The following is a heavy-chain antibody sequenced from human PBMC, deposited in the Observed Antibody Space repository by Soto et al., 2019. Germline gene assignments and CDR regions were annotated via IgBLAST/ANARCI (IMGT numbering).Heavy chain of an antibody. Sequence: SETLSLTCAVYGGSFSGYYWSWIRQPPGKGLEWIGEINHSGSTNYNPSLKSRVTISVDTSKNQFSLKLSSVTAADTAVYYCARDRTYSSIAARWSGPFDYWGQGTLVTVSS. CDR1: GGSFSGYY. CDR2: INHSGST. CDR3: ARDRTYSSIAARWSGPFDY. J-gene: IGHJ4*02. V-gene: IGHV4-34*01. D-gene: IGHD6-6*01.